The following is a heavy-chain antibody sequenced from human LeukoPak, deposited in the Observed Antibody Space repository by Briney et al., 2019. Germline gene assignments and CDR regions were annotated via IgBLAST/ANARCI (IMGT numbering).Heavy chain of an antibody. D-gene: IGHD6-6*01. V-gene: IGHV3-74*01. Sequence: GGSLRLSCAASGFTFSSYYIHWVHQAPGKGLVWVSRINTDGSSTAYADSVKGRFTISRDNAENTLYLQMNSLRAEDTAVYFCARVGGSSDFDHWGQGTLVTVSS. CDR2: INTDGSST. CDR3: ARVGGSSDFDH. CDR1: GFTFSSYY. J-gene: IGHJ4*02.